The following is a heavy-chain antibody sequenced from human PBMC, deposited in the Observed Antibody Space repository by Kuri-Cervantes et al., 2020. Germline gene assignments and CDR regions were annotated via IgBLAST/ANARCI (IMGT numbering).Heavy chain of an antibody. J-gene: IGHJ4*02. CDR1: GYSFSNNW. CDR3: SRRYCSKTNC. Sequence: KVSCKASGYSFSNNWIGWVRQMPGKGLEWMGIIYPSDSDTKYSPSFQGQVTISADKSISTAYLQWSSLKASDTDMYYCSRRYCSKTNCWGQGTLVTVSS. V-gene: IGHV5-51*01. D-gene: IGHD2-2*01. CDR2: IYPSDSDT.